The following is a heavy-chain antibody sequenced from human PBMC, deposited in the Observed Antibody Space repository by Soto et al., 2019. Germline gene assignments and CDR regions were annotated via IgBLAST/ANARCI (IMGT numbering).Heavy chain of an antibody. CDR3: ARDGEHGSNCDLAY. J-gene: IGHJ4*02. D-gene: IGHD1-26*01. CDR2: IFPNGRDK. Sequence: QVQLVQSGGGVVQPGRSLRLSCAASGFNFNTYFMHWVRQAPGKGLEWVAMIFPNGRDKEYADSVKGRFTISRDNSNNRRYLQMDSVRPEDTAGYYCARDGEHGSNCDLAYWGQGALVTVSS. CDR1: GFNFNTYF. V-gene: IGHV3-30*13.